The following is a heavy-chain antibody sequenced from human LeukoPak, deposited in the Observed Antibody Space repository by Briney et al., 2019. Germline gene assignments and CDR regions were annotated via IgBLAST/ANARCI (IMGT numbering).Heavy chain of an antibody. CDR2: IYYSGTT. CDR3: ASHAVREVSYYFDY. Sequence: PSQTLSLTCTVSNGXISSGGYFWSWIRQHPGKGLEWIGYIYYSGTTYYNPSLKSRVTISVDTSKNHFSLKLSSVTAADTAVYYCASHAVREVSYYFDYWGQGTLVTVSS. V-gene: IGHV4-31*03. CDR1: NGXISSGGYF. D-gene: IGHD3-10*01. J-gene: IGHJ4*02.